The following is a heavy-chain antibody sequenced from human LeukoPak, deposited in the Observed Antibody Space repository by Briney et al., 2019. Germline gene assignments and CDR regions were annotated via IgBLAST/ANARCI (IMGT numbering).Heavy chain of an antibody. V-gene: IGHV3-23*01. CDR2: IRGSGGST. CDR3: AKTTAGYSRGRYPGWPVDY. J-gene: IGHJ4*02. Sequence: PGGSLRLSCAASGFTFGSYAMYWVPQAPGKGLEGVSGIRGSGGSTFYAESVKGRFTISRENPKNTVYLQVNSLRADDTAVYYCAKTTAGYSRGRYPGWPVDYWGQGTLVTVSS. CDR1: GFTFGSYA. D-gene: IGHD6-19*01.